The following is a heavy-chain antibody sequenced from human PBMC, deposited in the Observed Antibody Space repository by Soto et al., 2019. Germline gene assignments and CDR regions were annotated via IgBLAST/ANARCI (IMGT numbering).Heavy chain of an antibody. D-gene: IGHD6-13*01. CDR3: VKHSSSWSYYFDY. CDR2: ISSNGGST. Sequence: GGSLRLSCSASGFTFSSYAMYWVRQAPGKGLEYVSVISSNGGSTYYADSVKGRFTISRDNSKNTLYLQMSSLRIEDTAVYYCVKHSSSWSYYFDYWGQGTLVTVS. J-gene: IGHJ4*02. CDR1: GFTFSSYA. V-gene: IGHV3-64D*06.